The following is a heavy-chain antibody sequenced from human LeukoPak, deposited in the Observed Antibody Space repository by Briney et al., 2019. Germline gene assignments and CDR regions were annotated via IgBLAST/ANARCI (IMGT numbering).Heavy chain of an antibody. V-gene: IGHV3-23*01. J-gene: IGHJ3*01. D-gene: IGHD3-22*01. CDR2: ISSSGGST. CDR1: GFSFSTYA. CDR3: AKDGWFYDSSGLGAFDV. Sequence: GGSPRLSCTASGFTSGFSFSTYAMSWVRQAPGKGLEWVSTISSSGGSTYYADSVKGRFTISRDNSKSTLYLQMDTLRADDTAVYYCAKDGWFYDSSGLGAFDVWGQGTMVTVSS.